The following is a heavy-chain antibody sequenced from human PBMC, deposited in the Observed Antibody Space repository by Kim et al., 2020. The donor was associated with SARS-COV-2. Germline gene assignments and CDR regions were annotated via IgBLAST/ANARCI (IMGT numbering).Heavy chain of an antibody. V-gene: IGHV3-30*02. D-gene: IGHD6-13*01. CDR3: AKDDSSSWINWFDP. Sequence: ADSVKGRFTISRDNSKNTLYLQMNSLRAEDTAVYYCAKDDSSSWINWFDPWGQGTLVTVSS. J-gene: IGHJ5*02.